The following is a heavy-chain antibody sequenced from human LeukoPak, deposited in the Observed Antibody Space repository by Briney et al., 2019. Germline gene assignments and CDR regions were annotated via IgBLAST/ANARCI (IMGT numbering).Heavy chain of an antibody. CDR2: IWYDGSNK. CDR3: ARSGYSRGGYYFDY. D-gene: IGHD6-19*01. CDR1: GFTFSSYG. Sequence: GGSLRLSCAASGFTFSSYGMHWVRQAPGKGLEWVAVIWYDGSNKYYADSVKGRFTISRDNSKNTVYLQMNSLRAEDTAVYYCARSGYSRGGYYFDYGGQGPRAPSSS. V-gene: IGHV3-33*01. J-gene: IGHJ4*02.